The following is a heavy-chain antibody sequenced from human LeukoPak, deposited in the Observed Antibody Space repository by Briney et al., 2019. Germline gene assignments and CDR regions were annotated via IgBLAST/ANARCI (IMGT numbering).Heavy chain of an antibody. CDR3: ARAFSSPNWFAP. V-gene: IGHV3-7*04. D-gene: IGHD6-13*01. Sequence: PGGSLRLSCTVSGFTFSSYAMNWVRQAPGKGLEWVANIKEDGSAKYYVDSLKGRFTISRDNAKNSLYLQMNSLRAEDTAVYYCARAFSSPNWFAPWGQGTLVTVSS. J-gene: IGHJ5*02. CDR1: GFTFSSYA. CDR2: IKEDGSAK.